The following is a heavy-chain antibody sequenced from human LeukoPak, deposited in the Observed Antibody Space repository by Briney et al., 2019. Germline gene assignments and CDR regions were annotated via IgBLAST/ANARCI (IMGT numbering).Heavy chain of an antibody. J-gene: IGHJ4*02. CDR3: VRDDNHAFDL. CDR2: ITTVSTTI. D-gene: IGHD1-14*01. Sequence: GGSLRLSCAASEFTFSSYIMNWVRQAPGKGLEWVAYITTVSTTIAYADSVKGRFIVSRDNGKNSLFLQINSLGVEDTALYYCVRDDNHAFDLWGQGTLVTVSS. V-gene: IGHV3-48*04. CDR1: EFTFSSYI.